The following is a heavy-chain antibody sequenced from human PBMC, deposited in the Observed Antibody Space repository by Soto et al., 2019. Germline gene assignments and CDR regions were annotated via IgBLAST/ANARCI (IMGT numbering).Heavy chain of an antibody. CDR2: IIPIFGTA. D-gene: IGHD2-2*01. V-gene: IGHV1-69*13. CDR1: GGTFSSYA. CDR3: ASLDCSSTSCYFDAFDI. J-gene: IGHJ3*02. Sequence: SVKVSCKASGGTFSSYAISRVRQAPGQGLEWMGGIIPIFGTANYAQKFQGRVTITADESTSTAYMELSSLRSEDTAVYYCASLDCSSTSCYFDAFDIWGQGTMVTVSS.